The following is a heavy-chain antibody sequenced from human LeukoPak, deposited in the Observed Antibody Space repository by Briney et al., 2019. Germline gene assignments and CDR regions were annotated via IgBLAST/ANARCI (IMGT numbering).Heavy chain of an antibody. CDR1: GFTFDDYG. Sequence: GGSLRLSCAASGFTFDDYGMSWVRQAPGKGLEWVSGINWNGGSTGYADSVKGRFAISRDNAKNSLYLQMNSLRAEDTALYYCARGGITIFGVVSYMDVWGKGTTVTVSS. D-gene: IGHD3-3*01. V-gene: IGHV3-20*04. J-gene: IGHJ6*03. CDR3: ARGGITIFGVVSYMDV. CDR2: INWNGGST.